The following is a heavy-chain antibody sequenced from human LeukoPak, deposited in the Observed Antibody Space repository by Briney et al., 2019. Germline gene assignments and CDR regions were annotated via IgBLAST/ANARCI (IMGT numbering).Heavy chain of an antibody. CDR3: ARDRTPSWASDY. J-gene: IGHJ4*02. CDR2: ITRSSTYI. Sequence: PGRSLRLSCVVSGFTFRTYAMHWVRQAPGMGLEWVSSITRSSTYIYYGDPLKGRFTVSRDDAKNSLFLQMNSLRAEDTAVYYCARDRTPSWASDYWGQGTLVTVSS. CDR1: GFTFRTYA. D-gene: IGHD2-2*01. V-gene: IGHV3-21*01.